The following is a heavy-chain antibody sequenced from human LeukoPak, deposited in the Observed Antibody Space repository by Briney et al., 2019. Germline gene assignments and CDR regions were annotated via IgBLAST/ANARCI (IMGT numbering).Heavy chain of an antibody. V-gene: IGHV3-66*04. CDR1: GLTASSNY. J-gene: IGHJ4*02. CDR2: IHSAGHS. Sequence: GGSLRLSCAASGLTASSNYMSWVRQAPGKGLEWVSVIHSAGHSYYADSVEGRFTMSRDNSKNTVYLQMNSLRAEDTAVYYCARRLPYYYDSSGYFDFWGQGALVTVSS. D-gene: IGHD3-22*01. CDR3: ARRLPYYYDSSGYFDF.